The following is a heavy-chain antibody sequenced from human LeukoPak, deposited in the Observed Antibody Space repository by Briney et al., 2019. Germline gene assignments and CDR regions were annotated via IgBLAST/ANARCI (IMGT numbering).Heavy chain of an antibody. J-gene: IGHJ3*02. CDR2: IIPIFGTA. Sequence: GASVKVSCKASGGTFSSYAISWVRQAPGQGLEWMGGIIPIFGTANYAQKFQGRVTITADESTSTAYMELSSLRSEDTAVYYCARDRGGWAQGTFDIWGQGTMVTVSS. CDR1: GGTFSSYA. V-gene: IGHV1-69*01. CDR3: ARDRGGWAQGTFDI. D-gene: IGHD3-10*01.